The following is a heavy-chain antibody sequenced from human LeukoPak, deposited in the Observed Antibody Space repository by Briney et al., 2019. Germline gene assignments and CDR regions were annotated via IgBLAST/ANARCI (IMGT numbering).Heavy chain of an antibody. D-gene: IGHD3-10*01. CDR2: IIPIFGTA. V-gene: IGHV1-69*05. CDR3: ASAREPNMVRGVITPYYFDY. Sequence: ASVKVSCKASGGTFSSYAISWVRQAPGQGLEWMGGIIPIFGTANYAQKFQGRVTITTDESTSTAYMELSSLRSEDTAVYYCASAREPNMVRGVITPYYFDYWGQGTLVTVSS. CDR1: GGTFSSYA. J-gene: IGHJ4*02.